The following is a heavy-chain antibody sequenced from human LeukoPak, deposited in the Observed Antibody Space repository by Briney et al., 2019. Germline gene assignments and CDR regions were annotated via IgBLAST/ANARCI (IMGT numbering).Heavy chain of an antibody. J-gene: IGHJ4*02. CDR3: ARVWPCANGVCPDVFEY. Sequence: ASVKVFCKASGYTFTGYYMHWVRQAPGQGLEWMGWINPNSGDTYYAQNFQGRVTMTRDTSISSAYMELSSLRSDDTAVYYCARVWPCANGVCPDVFEYWGQGTLVTVSS. CDR2: INPNSGDT. V-gene: IGHV1-2*02. D-gene: IGHD2-8*01. CDR1: GYTFTGYY.